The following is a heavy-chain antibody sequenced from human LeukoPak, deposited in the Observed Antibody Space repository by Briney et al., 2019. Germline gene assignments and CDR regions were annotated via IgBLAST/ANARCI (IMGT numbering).Heavy chain of an antibody. D-gene: IGHD3-22*01. J-gene: IGHJ5*02. CDR2: IIPILGIA. V-gene: IGHV1-69*04. CDR1: GGTFSSYA. Sequence: SMRVSCKASGGTFSSYAISWVRQAPGQGLEWMGRIIPILGIANYAQKFQGRVTITADKSTSTAYMELSSLRSEDTAVYYCAREGPYYYDSSGYYLELPRFDPWGQGTLVTVSS. CDR3: AREGPYYYDSSGYYLELPRFDP.